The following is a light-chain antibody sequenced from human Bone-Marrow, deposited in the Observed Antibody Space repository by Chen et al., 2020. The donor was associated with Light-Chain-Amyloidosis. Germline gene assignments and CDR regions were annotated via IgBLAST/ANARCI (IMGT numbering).Light chain of an antibody. CDR3: CAYRGGSFPYV. Sequence: QAALTQTASVTGSPGPSMTLSCTGTSSDVGGYDIVSWYRQHPGKAPKLLIFEVTKRPSGVSNRFSGSKSGNTASLTISGLRTEDAADYYCCAYRGGSFPYVFGPGTKVTVL. CDR1: SSDVGGYDI. J-gene: IGLJ1*01. V-gene: IGLV2-23*02. CDR2: EVT.